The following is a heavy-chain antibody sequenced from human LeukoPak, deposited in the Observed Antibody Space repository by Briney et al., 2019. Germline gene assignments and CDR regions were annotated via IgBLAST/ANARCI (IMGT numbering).Heavy chain of an antibody. CDR3: ARDSGVYSSGWYYFDY. Sequence: SETLSLTCTVCGGSISSYYWSWIRQPGGKGLEGIGRIYTSGSTNYNPSLKSRVTMSVDTSKNQFSLKLSSVTAADTAVYYCARDSGVYSSGWYYFDYWGQGTLVTVSS. CDR2: IYTSGST. V-gene: IGHV4-4*07. J-gene: IGHJ4*02. CDR1: GGSISSYY. D-gene: IGHD6-19*01.